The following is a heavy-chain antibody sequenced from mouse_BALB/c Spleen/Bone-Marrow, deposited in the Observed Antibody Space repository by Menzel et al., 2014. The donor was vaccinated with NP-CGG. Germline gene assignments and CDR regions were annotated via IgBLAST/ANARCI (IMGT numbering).Heavy chain of an antibody. Sequence: QVQLQQSGAKLVRPGSSVKISCKASGYAFSSYWMNWVKQRPGQGLEWIGQIYPGDGDTNYNGKFKGKATLTADKSSSTAYMQLSSLTSEDSAVYFCARQYGNYFDYWGQGTTLTVSS. CDR3: ARQYGNYFDY. V-gene: IGHV1-80*01. D-gene: IGHD2-10*02. J-gene: IGHJ2*01. CDR2: IYPGDGDT. CDR1: GYAFSSYW.